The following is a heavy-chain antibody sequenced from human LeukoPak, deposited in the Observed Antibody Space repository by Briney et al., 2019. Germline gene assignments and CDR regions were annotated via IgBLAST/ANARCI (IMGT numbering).Heavy chain of an antibody. CDR1: GYSISSGYY. V-gene: IGHV4-38-2*02. CDR2: IYHSGST. D-gene: IGHD7-27*01. J-gene: IGHJ4*02. CDR3: ARDGAPSLGISDY. Sequence: SETLSLTCAVSGYSISSGYYWGWIRQPPGKGLEWIGSIYHSGSTYYNPSPKSRVTISVDTSKNQFSLKLSSVTAADTAVYYCARDGAPSLGISDYWGQGTLVTVSS.